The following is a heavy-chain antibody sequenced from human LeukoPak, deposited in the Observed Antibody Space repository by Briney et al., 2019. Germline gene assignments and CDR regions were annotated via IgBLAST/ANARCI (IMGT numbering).Heavy chain of an antibody. D-gene: IGHD5-12*01. CDR1: GFSFSTYS. Sequence: GGSLRLSCAVSGFSFSTYSMNWVRQAPGKGLEWVSYISTSSSTIYYADSVKGRSTISRDNAKNSLYLQMNSLRAEDTAVYYCVRRSGYDNYYYYYYMDVWGKGTTVTVSS. J-gene: IGHJ6*03. V-gene: IGHV3-48*01. CDR3: VRRSGYDNYYYYYYMDV. CDR2: ISTSSSTI.